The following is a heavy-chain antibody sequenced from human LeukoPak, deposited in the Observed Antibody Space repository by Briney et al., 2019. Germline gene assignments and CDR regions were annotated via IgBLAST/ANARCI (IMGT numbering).Heavy chain of an antibody. CDR1: GGSFSGYY. J-gene: IGHJ5*02. V-gene: IGHV4-34*01. CDR2: INHSGST. Sequence: PSETLSLTCAVYGGSFSGYYWSWIRQPPGKGLEWIGEINHSGSTNYNPSLKSRVTISVDTSKNQFSLKLSSVTAADTAVYYCARGWYSSSWSPPRGFDPWGRGTLVTVSS. CDR3: ARGWYSSSWSPPRGFDP. D-gene: IGHD6-13*01.